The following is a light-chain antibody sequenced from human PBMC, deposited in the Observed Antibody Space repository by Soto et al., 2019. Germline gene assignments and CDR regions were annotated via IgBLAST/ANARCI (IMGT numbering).Light chain of an antibody. CDR2: WAS. Sequence: DIVMTQSPDSLTVSLGESATINCKASQPVLRSSNNKNHLAWYQQKPAQSPKMLISWASTRESGVPDRFSGSGSGTEFTLTISSLQAEDAAVYYCQQYYDVPVTFGQGTRLEIK. CDR3: QQYYDVPVT. CDR1: QPVLRSSNNKNH. V-gene: IGKV4-1*01. J-gene: IGKJ5*01.